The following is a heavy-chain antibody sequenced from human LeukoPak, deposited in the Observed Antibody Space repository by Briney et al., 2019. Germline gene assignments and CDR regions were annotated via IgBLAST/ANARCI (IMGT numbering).Heavy chain of an antibody. J-gene: IGHJ6*03. CDR3: ARHGTIFGVVILDYYYMDV. CDR2: IYPGDSDT. Sequence: GESLKISCKGSGYSFTSYWIVCVRQMPGKGLEWMGIIYPGDSDTRYSPSFQGQVNISADKSISTAYLQWSSLKASDTAMHYCARHGTIFGVVILDYYYMDVWGKGTTVTVSS. D-gene: IGHD3-3*01. V-gene: IGHV5-51*01. CDR1: GYSFTSYW.